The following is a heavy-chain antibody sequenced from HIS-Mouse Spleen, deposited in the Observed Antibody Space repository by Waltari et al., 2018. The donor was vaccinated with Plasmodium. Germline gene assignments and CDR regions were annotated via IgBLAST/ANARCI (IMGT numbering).Heavy chain of an antibody. V-gene: IGHV3-7*01. CDR2: IKQDGSEK. D-gene: IGHD6-13*01. CDR1: AFTFSRYW. Sequence: EVQLVESGGGLVQPGGSLSLPCSASAFTFSRYWMSWVRQAPGKGLEWVTNIKQDGSEKYYVDSVKGRFTISRDNAKNSLYLQMNSLRAEDTAVYYCASSWYWYFDLWGRGTLVTVSS. J-gene: IGHJ2*01. CDR3: ASSWYWYFDL.